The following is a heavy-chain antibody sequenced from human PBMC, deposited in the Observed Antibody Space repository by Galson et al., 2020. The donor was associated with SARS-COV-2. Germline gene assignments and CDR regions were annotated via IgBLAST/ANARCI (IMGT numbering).Heavy chain of an antibody. CDR2: FDPEDGET. V-gene: IGHV1-24*01. Sequence: ASVKVSCKVSGYTLTELSMHWVRQAPGNGLEWMGGFDPEDGETIYAQKFQGRVTMTEDTSTDTAYMELSSLRSEDTAVYYCATDSLGSSRNYYYYYGMDVWGQGTTVTVSS. J-gene: IGHJ6*02. D-gene: IGHD2-2*01. CDR1: GYTLTELS. CDR3: ATDSLGSSRNYYYYYGMDV.